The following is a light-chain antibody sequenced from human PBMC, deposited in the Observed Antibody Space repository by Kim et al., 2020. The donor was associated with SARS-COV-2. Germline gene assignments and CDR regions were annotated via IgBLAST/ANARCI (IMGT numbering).Light chain of an antibody. J-gene: IGLJ3*02. CDR2: GDS. V-gene: IGLV3-12*02. Sequence: ATALKTRITCWGNNIGSKAVPWNQQKPGQDPVLVIYGDSNRPSGIPERFSGSNPGNTATLTISRIEAGDEADYYCQVWDSSSDHWVFGGGTQLTVL. CDR1: NIGSKA. CDR3: QVWDSSSDHWV.